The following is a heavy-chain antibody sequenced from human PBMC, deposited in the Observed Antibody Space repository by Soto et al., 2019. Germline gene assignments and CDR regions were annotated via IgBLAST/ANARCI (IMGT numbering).Heavy chain of an antibody. CDR2: ISAYNGNT. CDR3: ARDLGAQIVDY. CDR1: GYTFTSYG. Sequence: QVQLVQSGAEVKKPGASVKVSCKASGYTFTSYGITWVRQAPGQGLEWMGWISAYNGNTKYAQKLQGRVTMTTDTPPSTAYMELRGLRSDEKGVYYVARDLGAQIVDYRGQGTLVTVSS. V-gene: IGHV1-18*01. J-gene: IGHJ4*02. D-gene: IGHD1-26*01.